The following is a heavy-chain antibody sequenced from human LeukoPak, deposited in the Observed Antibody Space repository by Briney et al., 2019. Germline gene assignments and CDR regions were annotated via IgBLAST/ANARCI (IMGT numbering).Heavy chain of an antibody. Sequence: GGSLRLSCAASGFIFSTYAMTWVRQAPGEGLEWVSSISNSRPFIYYADSVKGRFTISRDNAKNSLYLQMNSLRAEDTAVYYCARARTYRHHDAFDIWGQGTMVTVSS. D-gene: IGHD3-16*02. V-gene: IGHV3-21*01. CDR3: ARARTYRHHDAFDI. CDR1: GFIFSTYA. J-gene: IGHJ3*02. CDR2: ISNSRPFI.